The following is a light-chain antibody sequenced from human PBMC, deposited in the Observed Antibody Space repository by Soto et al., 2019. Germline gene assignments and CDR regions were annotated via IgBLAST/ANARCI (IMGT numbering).Light chain of an antibody. CDR2: GAS. CDR1: QSVRNNY. J-gene: IGKJ1*01. CDR3: QQYGSSGT. V-gene: IGKV3-20*01. Sequence: EIVLTQSPGTLSLTPGERATLSCRASQSVRNNYLAWYQQKPGQAPRLLIDGASNRATGIPDRFSGSGFGTEFTLTISRLEPEDFAVYYCQQYGSSGTFGQGTKVDIK.